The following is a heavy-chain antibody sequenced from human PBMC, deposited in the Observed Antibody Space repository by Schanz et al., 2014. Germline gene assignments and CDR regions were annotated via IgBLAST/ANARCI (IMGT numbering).Heavy chain of an antibody. J-gene: IGHJ3*02. D-gene: IGHD2-2*01. CDR1: GLTVSSNY. Sequence: VQLVESGGGLVQPGGSLRLSCVASGLTVSSNYMTWVRQAPGKGLEWVSILYTGGTTYYADSVRGRFTISRDNSKNTLYLQMNSLRDEDTAMYYCAKRCSSTSCSHGAFDIWGQGTMVTVSS. CDR2: LYTGGTT. CDR3: AKRCSSTSCSHGAFDI. V-gene: IGHV3-66*01.